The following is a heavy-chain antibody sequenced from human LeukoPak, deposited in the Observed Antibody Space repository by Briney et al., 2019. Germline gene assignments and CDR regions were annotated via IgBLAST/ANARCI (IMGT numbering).Heavy chain of an antibody. D-gene: IGHD6-19*01. Sequence: SETLSLTCAVYGGSFSGYYWSWIRQPPGKGLEWIGEINHSGSTNYNPSLKSRVTISVDTSNNQFSLKPSSVTAEDTAVYYCARGGWVSSGWYSAFDIWGQGTMVTVSS. CDR2: INHSGST. CDR1: GGSFSGYY. J-gene: IGHJ3*02. V-gene: IGHV4-34*01. CDR3: ARGGWVSSGWYSAFDI.